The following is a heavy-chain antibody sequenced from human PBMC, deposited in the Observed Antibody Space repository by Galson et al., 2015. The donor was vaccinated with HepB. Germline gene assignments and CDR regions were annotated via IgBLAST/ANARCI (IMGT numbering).Heavy chain of an antibody. Sequence: LRLSCAASGFTVSSNYMSWVRQAPGKGLEWVSVIYSGGSTYYADSVKGRFTISRDNSKNTLYLQMNSLRAEDTAVYYCARYVASDGDYYDYWGQGTLVTVSS. V-gene: IGHV3-53*01. D-gene: IGHD4-17*01. CDR1: GFTVSSNY. CDR2: IYSGGST. J-gene: IGHJ4*02. CDR3: ARYVASDGDYYDY.